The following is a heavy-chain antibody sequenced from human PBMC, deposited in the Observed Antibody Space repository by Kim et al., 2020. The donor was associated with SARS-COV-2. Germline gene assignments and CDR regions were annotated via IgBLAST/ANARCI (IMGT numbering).Heavy chain of an antibody. CDR1: GGSISSGAYY. V-gene: IGHV4-31*03. J-gene: IGHJ3*02. CDR3: ARDLTPSTYAFDI. Sequence: SETLSLTCTVSGGSISSGAYYWNWIRQHPGKGLEWIGYIYRSGSTYYNPSLKSRVTISVDTSKNQFSLTLSSVTAADTAVYYCARDLTPSTYAFDIWGQGPIVTVSS. CDR2: IYRSGST.